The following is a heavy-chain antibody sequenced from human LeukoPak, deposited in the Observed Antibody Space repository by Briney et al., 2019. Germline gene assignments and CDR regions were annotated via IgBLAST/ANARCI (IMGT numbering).Heavy chain of an antibody. D-gene: IGHD5-12*01. CDR1: GYTFTSYD. J-gene: IGHJ4*02. V-gene: IGHV1-8*01. Sequence: GASVKVSCKASGYTFTSYDIHWVRQATGQGLEWMGWMNPNSGNTGYAQKFQGRVTMTRTTSISTAYMELSSLRSEDTAVYYCARGLYIVRRAGSALYGYWGQGTLVTVSS. CDR2: MNPNSGNT. CDR3: ARGLYIVRRAGSALYGY.